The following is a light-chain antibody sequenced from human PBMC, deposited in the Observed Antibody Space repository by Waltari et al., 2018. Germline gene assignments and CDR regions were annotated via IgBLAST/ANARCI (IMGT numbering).Light chain of an antibody. CDR2: EVN. V-gene: IGLV2-8*01. Sequence: QSALTQPPSASGSPGQSVTISCTGTSSDFGGYNYVSWYQRHPGKAPKLMIYEVNKRPSGAPALFSGSKSGNTASLTVSWLQAEDEAEYSCSSYAGSNNWVFGGGTKLTVL. CDR3: SSYAGSNNWV. J-gene: IGLJ3*02. CDR1: SSDFGGYNY.